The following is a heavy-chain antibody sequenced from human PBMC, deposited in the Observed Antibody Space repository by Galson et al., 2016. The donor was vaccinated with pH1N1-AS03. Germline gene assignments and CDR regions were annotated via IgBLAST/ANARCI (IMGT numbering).Heavy chain of an antibody. CDR2: TKSTVHGETT. V-gene: IGHV3-15*01. J-gene: IGHJ4*02. Sequence: SLRLSCAASGRIFSNLWMMWVRQSPGKGPEWVGRTKSTVHGETTDYAAPVKGRFTISRDDSKNTVYLQMNSLKTEDTALYYCTTDVPMSGGALDSWGQGTPVTVSS. CDR3: TTDVPMSGGALDS. CDR1: GRIFSNLW. D-gene: IGHD3-16*01.